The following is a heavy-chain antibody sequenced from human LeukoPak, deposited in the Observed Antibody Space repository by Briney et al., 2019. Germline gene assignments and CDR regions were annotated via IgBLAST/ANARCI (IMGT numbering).Heavy chain of an antibody. J-gene: IGHJ4*02. V-gene: IGHV1-69*05. CDR2: IIPIFGTA. Sequence: SVKVSCKASGGTFSSYAISWVRQAPGQGREWMGRIIPIFGTANYAQKFQGRVTITTDESTSTAYMELSSLRSEDTAVYYCARAPIPGIAAAVDYWGQGTLVTVSS. D-gene: IGHD6-13*01. CDR3: ARAPIPGIAAAVDY. CDR1: GGTFSSYA.